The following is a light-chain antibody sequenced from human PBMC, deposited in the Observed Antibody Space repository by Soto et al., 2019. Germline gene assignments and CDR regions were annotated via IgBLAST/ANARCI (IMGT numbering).Light chain of an antibody. CDR1: KNISSW. CDR2: KAS. CDR3: QQYNVYST. V-gene: IGKV1-5*03. Sequence: DIQITQTPSTLSASMGDRVNVTCRASKNISSWLGWYQQKPGTATKVMIYKASNLESGATSRFSGSGSETEFTITISSLQHDDFATYYCQQYNVYSTFGGGTKVDIK. J-gene: IGKJ4*01.